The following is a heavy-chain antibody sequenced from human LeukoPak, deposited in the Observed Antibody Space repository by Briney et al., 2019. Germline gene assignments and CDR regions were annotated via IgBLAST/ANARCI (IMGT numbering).Heavy chain of an antibody. V-gene: IGHV3-7*01. Sequence: GSLRLSCAASGFTFSSYWMSWVRQAPGKGLEWVANIKQDGSEKYYVDSVKGRFTISRDNAKNSLYLQMNSLRAEDTAVYYCAREPRYCSSTSCYIRSRSGNFQHWGQGTLVTVSS. D-gene: IGHD2-2*02. CDR1: GFTFSSYW. J-gene: IGHJ1*01. CDR3: AREPRYCSSTSCYIRSRSGNFQH. CDR2: IKQDGSEK.